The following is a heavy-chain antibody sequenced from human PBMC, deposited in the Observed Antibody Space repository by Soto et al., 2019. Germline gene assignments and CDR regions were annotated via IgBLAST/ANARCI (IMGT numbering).Heavy chain of an antibody. Sequence: PSETLSLTCAVYGGSSSGYYWSWIRQPPGKGLEWIGEINHSGSTNYNPSLKSRVTISVDTSKNQFSLKLSSVTAADTAVYYCARGGKHYYGSGSYPHSNWFDPWGQGTLVTVSS. CDR3: ARGGKHYYGSGSYPHSNWFDP. D-gene: IGHD3-10*01. J-gene: IGHJ5*02. V-gene: IGHV4-34*01. CDR2: INHSGST. CDR1: GGSSSGYY.